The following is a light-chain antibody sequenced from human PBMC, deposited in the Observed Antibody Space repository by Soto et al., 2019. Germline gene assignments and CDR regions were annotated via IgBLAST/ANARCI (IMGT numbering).Light chain of an antibody. J-gene: IGKJ5*01. CDR1: QSVSSSQ. Sequence: EIVLTQSPGTLSLSPGEGATLSCRAGQSVSSSQLAWFQQKPGQAPRLLVYGASSRATGIPDRFSGSVSGTDFTLAISRLEPEDCAVYYCQHYGGAPLTFVQGTRLEIK. CDR2: GAS. CDR3: QHYGGAPLT. V-gene: IGKV3-20*01.